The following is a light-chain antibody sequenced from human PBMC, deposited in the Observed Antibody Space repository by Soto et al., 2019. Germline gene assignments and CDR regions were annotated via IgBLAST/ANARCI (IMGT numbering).Light chain of an antibody. V-gene: IGLV1-51*01. CDR3: GTWDSSLSAEV. Sequence: QSVLTQPPSVSAAPGQMVTISCSGSSSNIGNNYVSWYRQVPGTPPKLLIYDNNKRPSGIPDPISGSKSGTSATLGITGLQSEHDADYYCGTWDSSLSAEVFGGGTQLTV. CDR2: DNN. CDR1: SSNIGNNY. J-gene: IGLJ2*01.